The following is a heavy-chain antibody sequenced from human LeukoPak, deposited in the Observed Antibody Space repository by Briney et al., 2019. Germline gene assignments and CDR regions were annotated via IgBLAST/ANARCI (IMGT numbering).Heavy chain of an antibody. V-gene: IGHV4-38-2*02. CDR3: AREVLRDYYGSGRVYYYYGMDV. Sequence: PSGTLSLTCTVSGYSISSGYYWGWIRQPPGKGLEWIGSIYHSGSTYYNPSLKSRVTISVDTSKNQFSLKLSSVTAADTAVYYCAREVLRDYYGSGRVYYYYGMDVWGQGTTVTVSS. CDR2: IYHSGST. CDR1: GYSISSGYY. D-gene: IGHD3-10*01. J-gene: IGHJ6*02.